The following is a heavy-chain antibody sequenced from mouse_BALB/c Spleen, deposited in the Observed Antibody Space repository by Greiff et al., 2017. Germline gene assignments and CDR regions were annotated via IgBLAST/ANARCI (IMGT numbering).Heavy chain of an antibody. V-gene: IGHV2-2*02. CDR3: DSDGGSFFAY. CDR2: ICSGGST. Sequence: QVQLQQSGPGLVQPSQCLSITCTASGFSLTSYGVHWVRQSPGKGLEWLGVICSGGSTDYNAAFISRLSISKDNSKSQVFFKMSSLQANDTAIYSCDSDGGSFFAYWGQGTLVTVSA. CDR1: GFSLTSYG. J-gene: IGHJ3*01.